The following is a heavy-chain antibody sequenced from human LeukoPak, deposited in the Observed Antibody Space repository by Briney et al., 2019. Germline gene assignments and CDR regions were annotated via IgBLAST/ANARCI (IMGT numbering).Heavy chain of an antibody. D-gene: IGHD6-19*01. CDR3: AKDLYNSGWYPTTFDY. CDR2: IYSGGGT. CDR1: GFTVSSNY. J-gene: IGHJ4*02. Sequence: PGGSLRLSCAASGFTVSSNYMTWVRQAPGKGLEWVSVIYSGGGTYYADSVKGRFTISRDNSKNTLYLQMNSLIGEDTAVYYCAKDLYNSGWYPTTFDYWGQGILVIVSS. V-gene: IGHV3-53*05.